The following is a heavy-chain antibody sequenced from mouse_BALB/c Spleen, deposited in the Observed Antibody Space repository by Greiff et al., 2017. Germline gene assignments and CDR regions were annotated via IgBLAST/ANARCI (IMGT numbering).Heavy chain of an antibody. CDR2: IDPANGNT. J-gene: IGHJ4*01. CDR3: ASRLLPYAMDY. CDR1: GFNIKDTY. Sequence: VHVKQSGAELVKPGASVKLSCTASGFNIKDTYMHWVKQRPEQGLEWIGRIDPANGNTKYDPKFQGKATITADTSSNTAYLQLSSLTSEDTAVYYCASRLLPYAMDYWGQGTSVTVSS. V-gene: IGHV14-3*02. D-gene: IGHD2-3*01.